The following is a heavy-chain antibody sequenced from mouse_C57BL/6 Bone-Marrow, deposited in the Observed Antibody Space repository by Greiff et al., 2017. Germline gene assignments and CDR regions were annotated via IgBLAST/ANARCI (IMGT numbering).Heavy chain of an antibody. CDR3: ARVGLLYYFDY. V-gene: IGHV3-6*01. CDR1: GYSITSGYY. J-gene: IGHJ2*01. CDR2: ISYDGSN. D-gene: IGHD1-1*01. Sequence: DVTLQESGPGLVKPSQSLSLTCSVTGYSITSGYYWNWIRQFPGNKLEWMGYISYDGSNNYNPSLKNRISITRDTAKNQFFLKLNSVTTEDTATYYCARVGLLYYFDYWGQGTTLTVSS.